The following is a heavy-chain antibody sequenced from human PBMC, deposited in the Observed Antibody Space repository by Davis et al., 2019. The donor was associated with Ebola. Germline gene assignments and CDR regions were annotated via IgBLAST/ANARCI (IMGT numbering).Heavy chain of an antibody. D-gene: IGHD3-22*01. J-gene: IGHJ4*02. CDR1: GDSLNSGYYY. Sequence: PSETLSLTCTVSGDSLNSGYYYWAWIRQPPGKGLEWIGSVYYVGSAHYNPSLKSRVTISVDTSKSQFSLKLTSVTAADTAVYYCASGTGGRSGYYYVGWGQGTLVTVSS. CDR3: ASGTGGRSGYYYVG. V-gene: IGHV4-39*07. CDR2: VYYVGSA.